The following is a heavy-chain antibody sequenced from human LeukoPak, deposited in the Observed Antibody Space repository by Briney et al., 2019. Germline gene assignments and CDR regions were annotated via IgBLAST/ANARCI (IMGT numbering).Heavy chain of an antibody. J-gene: IGHJ4*02. CDR3: VRDPDALDY. CDR2: ITAGSTTI. V-gene: IGHV3-48*02. Sequence: GGSLRLSCIASGFAFNSYEMNWVRQAPGEGLEWVAYITAGSTTIYYADSVEGRFTISRDNAKNSLYLQMNSLTDRDTAVYYCVRDPDALDYWGRGTLVTVSS. CDR1: GFAFNSYE.